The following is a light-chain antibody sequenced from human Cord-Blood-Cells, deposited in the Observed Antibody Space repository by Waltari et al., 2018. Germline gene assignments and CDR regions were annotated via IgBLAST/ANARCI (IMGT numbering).Light chain of an antibody. CDR1: KLGDKY. CDR3: QAWDSSTAV. J-gene: IGLJ2*01. CDR2: QDS. Sequence: SYELTQPPSVSVSPGQTASITCSGDKLGDKYACWYQQKPGQSPVPVIYQDSKRPSGSPEQFSGSNCGNTATLTISGTQAMDEADYYCQAWDSSTAVFGGGTKLTVL. V-gene: IGLV3-1*01.